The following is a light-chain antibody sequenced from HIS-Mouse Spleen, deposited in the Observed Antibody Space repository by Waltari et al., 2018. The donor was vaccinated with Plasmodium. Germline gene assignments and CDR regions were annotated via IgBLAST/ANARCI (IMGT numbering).Light chain of an antibody. Sequence: SYELTQPSSVSVSPGQTARITCSGDVLAKKYARWVQQKPGQAPVLVIYKDSARPSGIPERFSGSSSGTTVTLTISGAQVEDEADYYCYSAADNNLVFGGGTKLTVL. CDR1: VLAKKY. J-gene: IGLJ3*02. CDR2: KDS. V-gene: IGLV3-27*01. CDR3: YSAADNNLV.